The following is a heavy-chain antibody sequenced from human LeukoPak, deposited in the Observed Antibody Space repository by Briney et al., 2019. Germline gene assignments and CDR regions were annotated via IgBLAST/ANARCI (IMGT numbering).Heavy chain of an antibody. CDR1: GFTFSSYA. V-gene: IGHV3-23*01. J-gene: IGHJ4*02. CDR3: AKEHRGSGWYQWGYFGY. CDR2: ISGSGGST. Sequence: GGSLRLSCAASGFTFSSYAMSWVRQAPGKGLEWVSAISGSGGSTYYADSVKGRFTTSRDNSKNTLYLQMNSLRAEDTAVYYCAKEHRGSGWYQWGYFGYWGQGTLVTVSS. D-gene: IGHD6-19*01.